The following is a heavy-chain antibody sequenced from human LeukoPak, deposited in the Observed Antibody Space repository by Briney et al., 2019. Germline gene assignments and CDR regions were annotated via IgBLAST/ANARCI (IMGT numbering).Heavy chain of an antibody. D-gene: IGHD2-2*02. Sequence: PGGSLRLSCEASGFTFTSFEMNWVRQAPGKGLEWVSYIGTSDGTIYYADSVKGRFTISRDNAKNSLYLQMNSLRAEDTAVYYRVRGWYCSSISCYNYYYGMDVWGRGTTVTVSS. J-gene: IGHJ6*02. CDR3: VRGWYCSSISCYNYYYGMDV. V-gene: IGHV3-48*03. CDR1: GFTFTSFE. CDR2: IGTSDGTI.